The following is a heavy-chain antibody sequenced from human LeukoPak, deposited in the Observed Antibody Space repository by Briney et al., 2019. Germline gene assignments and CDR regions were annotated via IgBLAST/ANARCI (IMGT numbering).Heavy chain of an antibody. D-gene: IGHD4-17*01. CDR3: ARALDYGGSYYYGIDV. V-gene: IGHV3-30-3*01. CDR2: ISYDGYTK. J-gene: IGHJ6*02. Sequence: GGSLRLSCAASGFTFSDYAMHWVRQAPGRGLEWVAVISYDGYTKNYADSVKGRFTISRDNSKNTSYLQIISLRSEDTAVYYCARALDYGGSYYYGIDVWGQGTTVTVSS. CDR1: GFTFSDYA.